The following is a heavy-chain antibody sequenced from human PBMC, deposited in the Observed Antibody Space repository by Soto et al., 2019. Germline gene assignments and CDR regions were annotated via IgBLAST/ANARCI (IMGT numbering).Heavy chain of an antibody. V-gene: IGHV3-30-3*01. CDR3: ARGDQYDILLRYYAMDV. CDR2: IAYDGINK. Sequence: QVQLVESGGGVVQPGTSLRLSCVASGFTLSKFDMHWIRQTPDKRLQWVAFIAYDGINKYYTGSVKGRFTVSRDNSKNTVSLQMNNLGLEDTATYFCARGDQYDILLRYYAMDVWGLGTTVSISS. J-gene: IGHJ6*02. CDR1: GFTLSKFD. D-gene: IGHD1-26*01.